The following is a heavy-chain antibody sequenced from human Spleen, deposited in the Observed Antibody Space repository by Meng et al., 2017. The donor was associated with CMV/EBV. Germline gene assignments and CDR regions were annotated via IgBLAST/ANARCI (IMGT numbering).Heavy chain of an antibody. CDR2: INSDGSST. Sequence: GESLKISCAASGFTFSSYWMHWVRQAPGKGLVWVSRINSDGSSTSYADSVKGRFTISRDNAKKTLSLQMNTLRAEDTALYYCTKGGGERVTFDAMDVWGQGTTVTVSS. J-gene: IGHJ6*02. CDR1: GFTFSSYW. D-gene: IGHD2-21*02. CDR3: TKGGGERVTFDAMDV. V-gene: IGHV3-74*01.